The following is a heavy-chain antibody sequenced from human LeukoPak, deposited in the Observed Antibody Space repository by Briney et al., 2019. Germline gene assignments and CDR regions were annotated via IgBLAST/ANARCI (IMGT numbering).Heavy chain of an antibody. Sequence: ASVKVSCKASGYTFTSYGISWVRQAPGQGLEWMGWISAYNGNTNYAQKLQGRVTMTTDTSTSTAYMELRSLRSDDTAVYYCARSRKTIAVAGTPGDYWGQGTLATVSS. CDR2: ISAYNGNT. CDR3: ARSRKTIAVAGTPGDY. CDR1: GYTFTSYG. J-gene: IGHJ4*02. V-gene: IGHV1-18*01. D-gene: IGHD6-19*01.